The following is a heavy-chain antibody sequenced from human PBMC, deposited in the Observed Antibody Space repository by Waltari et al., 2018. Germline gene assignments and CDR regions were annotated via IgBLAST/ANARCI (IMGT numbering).Heavy chain of an antibody. V-gene: IGHV1-69-2*01. J-gene: IGHJ6*03. CDR1: GYTFTLYY. CDR3: ATGGYSGSLPKGYYYYYMDV. D-gene: IGHD1-26*01. Sequence: EVQLVQSGAEVTKAGATVKISCKASGYTFTLYYIHLGQQDPGKGLGGMGLCEPEVVETIYAEKFQGRVTITADTSTDTAYMELSSLRSEDTAVYYCATGGYSGSLPKGYYYYYMDVWGKGTTVTVSS. CDR2: CEPEVVET.